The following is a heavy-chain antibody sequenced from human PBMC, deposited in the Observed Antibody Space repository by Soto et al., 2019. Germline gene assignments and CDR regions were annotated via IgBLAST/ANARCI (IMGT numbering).Heavy chain of an antibody. Sequence: QVQLQESGPGLVKPSDTLSLPCTVSGDSFIGYSWSWIRQPAGKGLEWIGRVYTSGNTDYNPSLASRATVSVDTSQNQFSLKLRFVTDADTAVYYCAREAAETVGDGYWCDPWGQGTLVTVSS. J-gene: IGHJ5*02. V-gene: IGHV4-4*07. CDR3: AREAAETVGDGYWCDP. CDR2: VYTSGNT. D-gene: IGHD6-13*01. CDR1: GDSFIGYS.